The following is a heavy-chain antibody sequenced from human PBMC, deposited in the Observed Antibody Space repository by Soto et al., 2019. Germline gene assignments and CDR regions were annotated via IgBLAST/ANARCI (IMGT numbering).Heavy chain of an antibody. Sequence: QVQLVESGGGVVQPGRSLRLSCAASGFTFSTYGMHWVRQAPGKGLEWVALISYDGSNKYYADSVKGRFTISRDNSKNTLHLRMNSLRAEDTAVYYCGKGVVPADIPPRGWYFDLWGRGTLVTVSS. J-gene: IGHJ2*01. D-gene: IGHD2-2*02. CDR2: ISYDGSNK. V-gene: IGHV3-30*18. CDR3: GKGVVPADIPPRGWYFDL. CDR1: GFTFSTYG.